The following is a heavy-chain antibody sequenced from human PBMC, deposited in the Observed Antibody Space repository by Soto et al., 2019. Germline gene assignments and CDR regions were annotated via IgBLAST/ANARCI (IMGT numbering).Heavy chain of an antibody. D-gene: IGHD4-17*01. Sequence: VQLMQSGAEVKQPGSSVKVSCKASGGTFSSHSINWVRQAPGQGLECMGGIITLFGTANYAQNFQGRVTITADQSTSTAYMELNSLRSDDTAVYYCAREVGYGDFSAALLDWGQGTLVTVSS. J-gene: IGHJ4*02. CDR3: AREVGYGDFSAALLD. CDR1: GGTFSSHS. V-gene: IGHV1-69*01. CDR2: IITLFGTA.